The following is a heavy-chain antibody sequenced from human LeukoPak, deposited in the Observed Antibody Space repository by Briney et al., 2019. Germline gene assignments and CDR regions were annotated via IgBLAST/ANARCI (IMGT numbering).Heavy chain of an antibody. Sequence: GGSLRLSCAASGFSFSDYYMTWIRQAPGKGLEWVPYSSSSSSYTNYADSVKGRFTISRDNAKNSVYLQKNSLRAEDTAVYYCARDVRQFDYWGQGTQVTVSS. CDR2: SSSSSSYT. CDR1: GFSFSDYY. V-gene: IGHV3-11*05. CDR3: ARDVRQFDY. J-gene: IGHJ4*02.